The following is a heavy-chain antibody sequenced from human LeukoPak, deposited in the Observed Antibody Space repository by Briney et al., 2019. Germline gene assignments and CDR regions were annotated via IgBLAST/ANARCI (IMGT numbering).Heavy chain of an antibody. CDR3: ARDYYGDYSFDY. Sequence: GGSLRLPCAASGFTFITYIMNWVRQAPGKGLEWVSYISSSSSTIYYADSVKGRFTISRDNAKNSLYLQMNSLRDEDTAVYYCARDYYGDYSFDYWGQGTLVTVSS. D-gene: IGHD4-17*01. CDR1: GFTFITYI. J-gene: IGHJ4*02. CDR2: ISSSSSTI. V-gene: IGHV3-48*02.